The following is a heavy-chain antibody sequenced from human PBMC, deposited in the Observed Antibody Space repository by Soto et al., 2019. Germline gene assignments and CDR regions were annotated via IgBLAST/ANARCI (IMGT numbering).Heavy chain of an antibody. V-gene: IGHV1-3*01. J-gene: IGHJ6*02. CDR2: INAGNGNT. CDR3: ARDGGYPYSSSPPSYYGMDV. CDR1: GYTFTSYA. Sequence: ASVKVSCKASGYTFTSYAMHWVRQAPGQRLEWMGWINAGNGNTKYSQKFQGRVTITRDTSASTAYMELSSLRSEDTAVYYCARDGGYPYSSSPPSYYGMDVWGQGTTVTVSS. D-gene: IGHD6-13*01.